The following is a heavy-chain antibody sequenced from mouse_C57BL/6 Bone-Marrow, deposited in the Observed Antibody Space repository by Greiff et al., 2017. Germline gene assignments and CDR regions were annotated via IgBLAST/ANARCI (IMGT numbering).Heavy chain of an antibody. D-gene: IGHD2-2*01. CDR2: IRNKANGYTT. J-gene: IGHJ4*01. CDR1: GFTFTDYY. CDR3: ASHWGYLYGMDY. Sequence: DVMLVESGGGLVQPGGSLSLSCAASGFTFTDYYMSWVRQPPGKALEWLGFIRNKANGYTTEYSASVKGRFTISRDNSHSILYLQMNALRAEDSATYYGASHWGYLYGMDYWGQGTSVTVSA. V-gene: IGHV7-3*01.